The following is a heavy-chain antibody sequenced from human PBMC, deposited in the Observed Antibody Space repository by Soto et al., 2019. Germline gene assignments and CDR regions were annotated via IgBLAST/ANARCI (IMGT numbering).Heavy chain of an antibody. D-gene: IGHD3-3*01. V-gene: IGHV4-39*01. Sequence: QLQLQESGPGLVKPSETLSLTCTVSGGSISSSSYYWGWIRQPPGKGLEWIGSIYYSGSTYYNPSLKSRVTLYVDTSKNQFSLKLSSVTAADTAVYYCARQKKEDTLLEWFDPWGQGTLVTVSS. J-gene: IGHJ5*02. CDR2: IYYSGST. CDR1: GGSISSSSYY. CDR3: ARQKKEDTLLEWFDP.